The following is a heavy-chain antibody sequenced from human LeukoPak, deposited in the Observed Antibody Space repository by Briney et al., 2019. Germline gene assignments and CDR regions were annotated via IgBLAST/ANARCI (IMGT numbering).Heavy chain of an antibody. Sequence: GGSLRLSCAASGLTFSSYWMHWVRQAPGKGLVWVSRINSDGSSTSYADSVKGRFTISRDNAKNTLYLQMNSLRAEDTAVYYCARVRYCSSTSCYYFDYWGQGTLVTVSS. CDR2: INSDGSST. D-gene: IGHD2-2*01. J-gene: IGHJ4*02. CDR1: GLTFSSYW. V-gene: IGHV3-74*01. CDR3: ARVRYCSSTSCYYFDY.